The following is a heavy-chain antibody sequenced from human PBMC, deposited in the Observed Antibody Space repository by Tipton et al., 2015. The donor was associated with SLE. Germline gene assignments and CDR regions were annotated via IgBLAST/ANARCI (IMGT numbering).Heavy chain of an antibody. J-gene: IGHJ1*01. CDR1: GGSISSYY. V-gene: IGHV4-59*12. CDR2: ISYSGST. Sequence: TLSLTCTVSGGSISSYYWSWIRQPPGKGLEWIGYISYSGSTNYNPSLKSRVTISVDTSKNQFSLKLSSVTAADTAVYYCAREVEGYFHHWGQGTLVTVSS. CDR3: AREVEGYFHH.